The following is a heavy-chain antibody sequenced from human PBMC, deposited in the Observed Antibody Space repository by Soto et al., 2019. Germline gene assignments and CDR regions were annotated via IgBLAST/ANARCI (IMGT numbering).Heavy chain of an antibody. V-gene: IGHV4-31*03. CDR3: ARLILGDYYGSGSYYNSFDY. D-gene: IGHD3-10*01. J-gene: IGHJ4*02. CDR2: IYYSGNT. Sequence: SDTLSLTCIVSSGSIISNDFYWSWIRQHPGKGLEWIGYIYYSGNTYYKQSLKSRVTILVDTSKNHFSLKVSSVTAADTAVYYCARLILGDYYGSGSYYNSFDYWGQGTLVTVS. CDR1: SGSIISNDFY.